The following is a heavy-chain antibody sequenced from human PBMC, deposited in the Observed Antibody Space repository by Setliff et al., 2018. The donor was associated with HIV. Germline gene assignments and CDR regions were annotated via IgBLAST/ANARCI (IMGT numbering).Heavy chain of an antibody. Sequence: PSETLSLTCAVSGGSVSSPSYYWGWIRQPPGKGLEWIGSVYNSGITFKNPSLQSRATISIYSSKNQFSLNLFSVTAADTAVYYCPRPRRVRSRAWYWFDIWGQGTLVTDAS. CDR2: VYNSGIT. CDR1: GGSVSSPSYY. D-gene: IGHD6-19*01. CDR3: PRPRRVRSRAWYWFDI. J-gene: IGHJ5*02. V-gene: IGHV4-39*07.